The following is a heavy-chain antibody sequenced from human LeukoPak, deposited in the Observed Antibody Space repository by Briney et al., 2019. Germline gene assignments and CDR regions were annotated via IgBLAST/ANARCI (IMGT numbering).Heavy chain of an antibody. J-gene: IGHJ2*01. CDR3: ATAYFWSGYSKLPEDWYFDL. D-gene: IGHD3-3*01. CDR1: GYTLTEIS. CDR2: FDPEDGET. Sequence: GASVKVSCKVSGYTLTEISMHWVRQAPGKGLEWMGGFDPEDGETIYAQKSQGRVTMTEDTSTDTAYMELSSLRSEDTAVYYCATAYFWSGYSKLPEDWYFDLWGRGTLVTVSS. V-gene: IGHV1-24*01.